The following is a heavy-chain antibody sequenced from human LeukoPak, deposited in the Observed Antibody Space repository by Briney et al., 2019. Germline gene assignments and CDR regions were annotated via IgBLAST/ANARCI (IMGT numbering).Heavy chain of an antibody. CDR2: ISSSGSTI. V-gene: IGHV3-11*01. CDR1: GFTSIDYY. CDR3: ASLVERRRSGS. J-gene: IGHJ4*02. Sequence: GGSLRLSCAPSGFTSIDYYISWIGPALGKGREWVSYISSSGSTIYYADSVKGRFTISRDNAKNSLYLQMNSLRDEDTAVYYCASLVERRRSGSWGQGTLVTVSS. D-gene: IGHD1-1*01.